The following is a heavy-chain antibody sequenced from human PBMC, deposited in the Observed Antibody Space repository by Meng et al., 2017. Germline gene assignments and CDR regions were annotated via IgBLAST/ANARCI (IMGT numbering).Heavy chain of an antibody. CDR2: SNAGNGNT. CDR1: GYTFTSAA. V-gene: IGHV1-3*01. Sequence: QVHLVQVGEEVMKPGAPVKVPFKATGYTFTSAALHWVRQAPAQSLEWMGWSNAGNGNTKYSQKFQGRVTSTRDTCASTAYMELSSLRSEDTAVYYCARTPLQYCSGGSCYYFDYWGQGTLVTVSS. D-gene: IGHD2-15*01. J-gene: IGHJ4*02. CDR3: ARTPLQYCSGGSCYYFDY.